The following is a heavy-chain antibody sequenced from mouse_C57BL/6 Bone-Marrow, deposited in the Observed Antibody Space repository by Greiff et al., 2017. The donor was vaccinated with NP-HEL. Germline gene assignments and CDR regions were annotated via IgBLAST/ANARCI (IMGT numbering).Heavy chain of an antibody. CDR2: INYDGSST. J-gene: IGHJ1*03. CDR1: GFTFSDYY. CDR3: ARDRGAGTRYFDV. V-gene: IGHV5-16*01. D-gene: IGHD4-1*01. Sequence: EVKLVESEGGLVQPGSSMKLSCTASGFTFSDYYMAWVRQVPEKGLEWVANINYDGSSTYYLDSLKSRFIISRDNAKNILYLQMSSLKSEDTATYYCARDRGAGTRYFDVWGTGTTVTVSS.